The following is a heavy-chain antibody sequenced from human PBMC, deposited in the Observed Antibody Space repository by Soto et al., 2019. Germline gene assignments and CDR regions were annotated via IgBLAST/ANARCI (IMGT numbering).Heavy chain of an antibody. J-gene: IGHJ2*01. Sequence: QVELVQSGAEVKKPGSSVKVSCQASEDTFRNYAISWVRQAPGQGLEWMGGIIPIFGKANYAQKFQGRVTITEDRSANTVDLELSSLRSEDTAVYYCASTKYDSSAYYYWYLGLWGRGTLVTVSS. CDR3: ASTKYDSSAYYYWYLGL. D-gene: IGHD3-22*01. CDR2: IIPIFGKA. CDR1: EDTFRNYA. V-gene: IGHV1-69*06.